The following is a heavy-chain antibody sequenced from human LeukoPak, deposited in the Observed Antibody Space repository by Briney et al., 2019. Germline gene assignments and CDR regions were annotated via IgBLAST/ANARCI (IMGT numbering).Heavy chain of an antibody. V-gene: IGHV3-9*01. CDR1: GFSFDDYA. Sequence: GGSLRLSCAASGFSFDDYAMHWVRHAPGKGLEWVAGICWNRGSMYYVDRVKGRFTISRDNAKNSLSLQMNGQRAEDTAVYYWAELGITMIGGVWGKGTTVTISS. CDR2: ICWNRGSM. J-gene: IGHJ6*04. D-gene: IGHD3-10*02. CDR3: AELGITMIGGV.